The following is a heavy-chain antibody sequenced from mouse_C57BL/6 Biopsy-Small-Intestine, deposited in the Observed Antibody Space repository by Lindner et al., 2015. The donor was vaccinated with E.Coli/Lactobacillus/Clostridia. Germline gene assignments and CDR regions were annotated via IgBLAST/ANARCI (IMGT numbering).Heavy chain of an antibody. D-gene: IGHD2-4*01. CDR1: GYTFTGYW. Sequence: VQLQESGAELMKPGASVKLSCKATGYTFTGYWIEWVKQRPGHGLEWIGEILPGSDSTNYNEKFKGKATFTADTSSNTAYMQLSSLTTEDTAVYYCARRDDYDNYALDYWGQGTSVTVSS. CDR2: ILPGSDST. CDR3: ARRDDYDNYALDY. V-gene: IGHV1-9*01. J-gene: IGHJ4*01.